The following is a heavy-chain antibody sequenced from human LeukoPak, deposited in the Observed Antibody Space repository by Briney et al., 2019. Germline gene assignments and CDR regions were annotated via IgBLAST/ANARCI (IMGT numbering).Heavy chain of an antibody. CDR1: GFTFSSYS. J-gene: IGHJ6*02. V-gene: IGHV3-21*01. Sequence: GGSLRLSCAASGFTFSSYSMNWVRQAPGKGLEWVSSISSSSSYIYYADSVKGRFTISRDDAKNSLYLQMNSLRAEDTAVYYCARGVVVVPAAIPYYYYGMDVWGQGTTVTVSS. CDR3: ARGVVVVPAAIPYYYYGMDV. D-gene: IGHD2-2*02. CDR2: ISSSSSYI.